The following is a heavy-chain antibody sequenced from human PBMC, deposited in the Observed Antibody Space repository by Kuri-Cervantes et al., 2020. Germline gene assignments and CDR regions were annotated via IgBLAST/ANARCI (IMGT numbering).Heavy chain of an antibody. CDR2: IWYDGSNK. CDR3: AREYFIRAEDALDI. CDR1: GFTFSSYG. V-gene: IGHV3-33*01. J-gene: IGHJ3*02. Sequence: GESLKISCAASGFTFSSYGMHWVRQAPGKGLEWVAVIWYDGSNKYYADSVKGRFTISRDNSKNTLYLQMNSLRAEDTAVYYCAREYFIRAEDALDIWGQGTMVTVSS. D-gene: IGHD3-10*01.